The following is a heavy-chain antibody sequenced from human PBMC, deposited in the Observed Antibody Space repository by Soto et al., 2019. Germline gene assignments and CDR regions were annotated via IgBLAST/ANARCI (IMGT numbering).Heavy chain of an antibody. J-gene: IGHJ4*02. CDR3: AKDRRAGGNYGFYSDF. Sequence: EVQLLESGGGLVQPGGSLRLSCAASGFTFRSYGLPWVRKAPGKGLEWVSFSSGTGAGTYYADSVKGRFTISRDNSKNTLYLQMTSLRADDTAVYYCAKDRRAGGNYGFYSDFWGQGALVIVSS. D-gene: IGHD1-7*01. CDR1: GFTFRSYG. CDR2: SSGTGAGT. V-gene: IGHV3-23*01.